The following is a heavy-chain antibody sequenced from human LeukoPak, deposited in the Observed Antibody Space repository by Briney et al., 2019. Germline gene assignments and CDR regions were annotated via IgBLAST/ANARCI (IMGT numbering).Heavy chain of an antibody. V-gene: IGHV3-11*01. CDR2: ISSNGNTK. CDR1: GFTFSNYY. CDR3: ARDGYNYFDY. Sequence: GGSLRLSCAASGFTFSNYYMSWIRQAPGKGLEWLSYISSNGNTKYYADSVRGRFTSSRDNAKNSLYLQMDSLRAEGTAIYFCARDGYNYFDYWGQGILVTVSS. J-gene: IGHJ4*02. D-gene: IGHD5-12*01.